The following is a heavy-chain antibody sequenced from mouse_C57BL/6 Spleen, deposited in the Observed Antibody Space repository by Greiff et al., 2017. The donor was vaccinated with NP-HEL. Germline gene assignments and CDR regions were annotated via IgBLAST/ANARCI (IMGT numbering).Heavy chain of an antibody. CDR2: IHPNSGST. V-gene: IGHV1-64*01. CDR3: ARGAIYYGPVDY. D-gene: IGHD2-1*01. CDR1: GYTFTSYW. Sequence: QVQLQQPGAELVKPGASVKLSCKASGYTFTSYWMHWVKQRPGQGLEWIGMIHPNSGSTNYNEKFKSKATLTVDKSSSTAYMQLSSLTSEDSAVYYCARGAIYYGPVDYWGQGTSVTVSS. J-gene: IGHJ4*01.